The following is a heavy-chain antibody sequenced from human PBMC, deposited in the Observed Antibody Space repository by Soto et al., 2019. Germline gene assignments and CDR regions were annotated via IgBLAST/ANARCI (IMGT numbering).Heavy chain of an antibody. V-gene: IGHV3-74*01. Sequence: PGGSLRLSCVVSGFTFSSSLMHWVRQGPGKGLVWVSRMNPDGIAINYADSVKGRFTTSRDNAKNILYLQMNSLRAEDTALYYCVTGWSESWGEGTMVPV. CDR2: MNPDGIAI. J-gene: IGHJ4*02. CDR1: GFTFSSSL. D-gene: IGHD2-15*01. CDR3: VTGWSES.